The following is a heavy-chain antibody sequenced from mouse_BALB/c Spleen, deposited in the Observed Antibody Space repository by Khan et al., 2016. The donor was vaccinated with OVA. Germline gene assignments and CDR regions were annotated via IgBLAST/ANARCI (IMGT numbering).Heavy chain of an antibody. CDR3: ARYDGNYGWYFDV. D-gene: IGHD2-1*01. CDR1: GFSLTSYG. V-gene: IGHV2-9*02. Sequence: QVQLKESGPGLVAPSQSLSITCTVSGFSLTSYGVHWVRQPPGKGLEWLGVIWTGGSTNYNSALMSRVSISKDNSKSQVFLKMNSLQTDDTARYYCARYDGNYGWYFDVWGAGTTVTVSS. J-gene: IGHJ1*01. CDR2: IWTGGST.